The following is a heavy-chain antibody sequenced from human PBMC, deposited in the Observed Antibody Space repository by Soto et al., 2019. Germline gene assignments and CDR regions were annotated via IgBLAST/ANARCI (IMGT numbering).Heavy chain of an antibody. CDR2: ISGSGRTT. D-gene: IGHD3-16*01. Sequence: EVQLLESGGGLVQPGGSVRLSCAASGFTFGTYAMKWLRQAPGRGLECVSFISGSGRTTYYADSVKGRFTVSRDNSKNTMYLQMNSLRAEDTALYYCAKFRGPSYSYYYMDVWGKGTTVTVSS. CDR1: GFTFGTYA. CDR3: AKFRGPSYSYYYMDV. J-gene: IGHJ6*03. V-gene: IGHV3-23*01.